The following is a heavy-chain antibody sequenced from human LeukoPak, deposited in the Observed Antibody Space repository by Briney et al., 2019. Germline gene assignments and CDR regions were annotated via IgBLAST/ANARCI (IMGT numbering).Heavy chain of an antibody. D-gene: IGHD2-15*01. CDR1: GFTFSNYW. CDR3: ARHVLDCSGGTCYFFDY. Sequence: PGGSLRLSCAASGFTFSNYWMSWVRQAPGKGLEWVANIKQDGSEKYYVDSVKGRSTISRDNAKNSLYLQMNSLRAEDTAVYYCARHVLDCSGGTCYFFDYWGQGTLVTVSS. V-gene: IGHV3-7*03. J-gene: IGHJ4*02. CDR2: IKQDGSEK.